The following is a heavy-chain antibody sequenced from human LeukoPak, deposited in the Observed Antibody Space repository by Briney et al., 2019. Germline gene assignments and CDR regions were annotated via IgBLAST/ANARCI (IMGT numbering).Heavy chain of an antibody. Sequence: ASVKVSCKASGYTFTAYYLHWVRRTPGQRLEWMGWINPNSGDTNYAQKFQGRVTLTRDTSILTAYMDLSRLTSDDTAVYFCAKDRGGLAAGAVNPWGQGTLVTVSS. CDR1: GYTFTAYY. CDR3: AKDRGGLAAGAVNP. D-gene: IGHD1-26*01. CDR2: INPNSGDT. J-gene: IGHJ5*02. V-gene: IGHV1-2*02.